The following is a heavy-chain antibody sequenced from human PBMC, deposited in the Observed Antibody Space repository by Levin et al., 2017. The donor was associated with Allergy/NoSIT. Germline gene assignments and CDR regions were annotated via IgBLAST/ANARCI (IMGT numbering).Heavy chain of an antibody. CDR2: IYSDGST. D-gene: IGHD2-2*01. J-gene: IGHJ4*02. CDR1: GFSVSNHY. CDR3: TKGHYSGVYQ. V-gene: IGHV3-53*01. Sequence: SCAASGFSVSNHYMTWVRQGPGKGLECVSVIYSDGSTYYADSVRGRFTISRDSFRNTLSHQMNSLRDDDTAVYYCTKGHYSGVYQWGQGTLVTVSS.